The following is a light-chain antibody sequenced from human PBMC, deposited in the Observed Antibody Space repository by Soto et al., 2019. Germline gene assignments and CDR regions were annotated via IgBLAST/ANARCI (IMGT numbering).Light chain of an antibody. Sequence: EIVLTQSPGTLSLSPGERAMLSCRASQRVSSTYLAWYQQKPGQAPRLLIYSASSRAAGIPDAFSGSGSGADFTLTISRLEPEDLAVYYCQQLKSYVTFGQGTRLEIK. V-gene: IGKV3D-20*02. CDR2: SAS. CDR1: QRVSSTY. J-gene: IGKJ5*01. CDR3: QQLKSYVT.